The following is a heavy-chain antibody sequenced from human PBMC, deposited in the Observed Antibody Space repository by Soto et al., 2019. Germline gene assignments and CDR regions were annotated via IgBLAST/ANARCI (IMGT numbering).Heavy chain of an antibody. CDR1: GGTFSSSA. V-gene: IGHV1-69*14. CDR3: SRGSHYGSGEY. D-gene: IGHD3-10*01. CDR2: IVPIFGSA. J-gene: IGHJ4*02. Sequence: QVQLVQSGAEVTKPGSSVRVSCKASGGTFSSSAFSWVRQAPGQGLEWMGGIVPIFGSANYAQNFQGRVTITADKSTNTVYMALISLTAEDTAVFYCSRGSHYGSGEYWGQGTQVTVSS.